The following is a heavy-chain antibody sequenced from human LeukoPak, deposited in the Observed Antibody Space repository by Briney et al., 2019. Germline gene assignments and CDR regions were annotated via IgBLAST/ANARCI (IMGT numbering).Heavy chain of an antibody. CDR2: ISSSSSYI. CDR1: GFTFSSYS. D-gene: IGHD5-18*01. Sequence: GGSLRLSCAASGFTFSSYSMNWVRQAPGKGLEWVSSISSSSSYICYADSVKGRFTISRDNAKNSLYLQMNSLRAEDTAVYYCARDRGYSYVIIDYWGQGTLVTVSS. CDR3: ARDRGYSYVIIDY. V-gene: IGHV3-21*01. J-gene: IGHJ4*02.